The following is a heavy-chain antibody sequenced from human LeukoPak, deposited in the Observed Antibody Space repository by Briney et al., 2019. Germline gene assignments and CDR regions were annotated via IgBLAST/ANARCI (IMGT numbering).Heavy chain of an antibody. D-gene: IGHD3-3*01. V-gene: IGHV3-7*03. J-gene: IGHJ4*02. CDR2: IKRDGSEK. Sequence: GGSLRPSCAASGFSFTTYGMSWVRQAPGKGLEWVANIKRDGSEKYYVDSVKGRFTISRDNSKNTLYLQIYSLRAGDTAVYYCAKDDALIRFNDWGQGTLVTVSS. CDR1: GFSFTTYG. CDR3: AKDDALIRFND.